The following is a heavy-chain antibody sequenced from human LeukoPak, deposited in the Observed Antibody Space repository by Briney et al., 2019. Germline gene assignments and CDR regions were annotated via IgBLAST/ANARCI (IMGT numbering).Heavy chain of an antibody. CDR3: ARVGCSSTSCYDNWFDP. V-gene: IGHV4-30-4*01. CDR1: GGSISSGDYY. Sequence: SQTLSLTCTVSGGSISSGDYYWSWIRQPPGKGLEWIGYIYYSGSTYHNPSLKSRVTISVDTSKNQFSLKLSSVTAADTAVYYCARVGCSSTSCYDNWFDPWGQGTLVTVSS. D-gene: IGHD2-2*01. J-gene: IGHJ5*02. CDR2: IYYSGST.